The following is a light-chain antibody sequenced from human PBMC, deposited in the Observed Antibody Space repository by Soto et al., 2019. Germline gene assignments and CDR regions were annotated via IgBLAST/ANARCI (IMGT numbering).Light chain of an antibody. CDR2: GAS. Sequence: EIVLTQSPGTLSLSPGERATLSCRASQSISSSYLAWYQQKLGQAPRLLILGASSRATGIPDRFSGSGSGTDFTLTISRLEPEDFALYYCQQYHSPPATFGQGTKVEIK. V-gene: IGKV3-20*01. CDR1: QSISSSY. J-gene: IGKJ1*01. CDR3: QQYHSPPAT.